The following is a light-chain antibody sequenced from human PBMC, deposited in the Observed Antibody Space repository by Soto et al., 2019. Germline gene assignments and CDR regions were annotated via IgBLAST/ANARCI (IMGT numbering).Light chain of an antibody. CDR1: QSVSNSY. J-gene: IGKJ1*01. CDR2: DAS. CDR3: QQYGSSPRT. V-gene: IGKV3-20*01. Sequence: EIVLTQSPGTLSLSPGERATLSCRASQSVSNSYLAWYQQKPGQAPRLLIYDASSRATGIPDRFSGSGSGTDFTLTISSLEPEDLAVYYCQQYGSSPRTFGQGTKVEIK.